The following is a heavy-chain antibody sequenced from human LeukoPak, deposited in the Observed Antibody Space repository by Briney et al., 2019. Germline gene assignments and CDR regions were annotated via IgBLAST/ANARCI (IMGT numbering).Heavy chain of an antibody. CDR3: AKTSPGYTYGLLDY. V-gene: IGHV3-30*02. J-gene: IGHJ4*02. CDR1: GFTFSSYG. Sequence: GGSLRLSCAASGFTFSSYGMHWDRQAPGKGLEWVAFIRYDGSNKYYADSVKGRFTISRDNSKNTLYLQMNSLRVEDTAVYYCAKTSPGYTYGLLDYWGQGTLVTVSS. CDR2: IRYDGSNK. D-gene: IGHD5-18*01.